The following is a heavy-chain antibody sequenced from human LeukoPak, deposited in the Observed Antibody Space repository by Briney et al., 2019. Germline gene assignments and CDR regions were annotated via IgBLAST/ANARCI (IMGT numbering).Heavy chain of an antibody. J-gene: IGHJ4*02. CDR1: GFTFSSYG. CDR3: AKDRWFGEFLTNYFDY. D-gene: IGHD3-10*01. V-gene: IGHV3-30*18. Sequence: GRSLRLSCAASGFTFSSYGMHWVRQAPGKGLEWVAVISYDGSNKYYADSVKGRFTISRDNSKNTLYLQMNSLRAVDTAVYYCAKDRWFGEFLTNYFDYWGQGTLVTVSS. CDR2: ISYDGSNK.